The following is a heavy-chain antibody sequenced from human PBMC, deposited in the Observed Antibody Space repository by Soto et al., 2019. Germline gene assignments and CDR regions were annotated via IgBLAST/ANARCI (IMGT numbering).Heavy chain of an antibody. CDR3: ARYHYDSSGYSPAPVDY. Sequence: PGGSLRLSCAASGFTFSSYCMHWVRQAPGKGLGWVSRISSDGSSTSYADSVKGRFTISRDNAKNTLYLQMNSLRAEDTAVYYCARYHYDSSGYSPAPVDYWGQGTLVTVSS. J-gene: IGHJ4*02. CDR1: GFTFSSYC. D-gene: IGHD3-22*01. V-gene: IGHV3-74*01. CDR2: ISSDGSST.